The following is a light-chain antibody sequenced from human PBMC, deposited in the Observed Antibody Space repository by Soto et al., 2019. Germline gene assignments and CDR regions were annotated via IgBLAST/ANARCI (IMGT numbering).Light chain of an antibody. CDR3: HERYTTLFT. Sequence: IQMTQSPSSLSASVGDRVTLTCRASQSISTYLRWYQQRPGQDPRLLTYAASSVQTGVPARFSGSGSRTDFTLTNSSLQPEDSATYYCHERYTTLFTFGPGTRVD. V-gene: IGKV1-39*01. CDR1: QSISTY. J-gene: IGKJ3*01. CDR2: AAS.